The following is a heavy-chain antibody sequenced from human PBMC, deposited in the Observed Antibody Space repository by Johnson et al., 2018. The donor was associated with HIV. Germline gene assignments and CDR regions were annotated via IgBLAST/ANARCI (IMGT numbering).Heavy chain of an antibody. CDR3: ARDKRYCSGGSCHLGAFDI. Sequence: QVQLVESGGGVVQPGRSLRLSCAASGFTFSSYAMHWVRQAPGKGLEWVAVISYDGSNKYYADSVKGRFTISRDNSKNTLYRQMNNLRAEDTAVYYCARDKRYCSGGSCHLGAFDIWGQGTMVTVSS. CDR2: ISYDGSNK. CDR1: GFTFSSYA. V-gene: IGHV3-30*04. D-gene: IGHD2-15*01. J-gene: IGHJ3*02.